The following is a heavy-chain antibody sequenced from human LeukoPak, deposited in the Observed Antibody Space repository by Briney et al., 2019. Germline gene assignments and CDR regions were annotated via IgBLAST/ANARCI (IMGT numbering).Heavy chain of an antibody. D-gene: IGHD4-17*01. V-gene: IGHV1-46*01. CDR2: INPSGGST. J-gene: IGHJ4*02. CDR3: ARDQTYGDYGGIPDY. Sequence: ASVKLSCKASGYTFTSYYMHWVRQAPGQGLEGMGIINPSGGSTSYAQKFQGRVTLTRDTSTSTVYMELSSLRSEDTAVYYCARDQTYGDYGGIPDYWGQGTLVTVSS. CDR1: GYTFTSYY.